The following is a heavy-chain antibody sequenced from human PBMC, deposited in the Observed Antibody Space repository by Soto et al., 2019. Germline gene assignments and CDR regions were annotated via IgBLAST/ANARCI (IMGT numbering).Heavy chain of an antibody. J-gene: IGHJ5*01. CDR1: GFTFSNYG. CDR2: IWYDGVKT. CDR3: ARDQGEIVAAPIDNNGLSNRFDF. D-gene: IGHD5-12*01. Sequence: QVKVVESGGGVVQPGRSLTLSCAASGFTFSNYGMHWVRQAPGKGLEWLAAIWYDGVKTHYADSLKDRFSTSRDNSKNTVYLQINSLRAEDTAVYYCARDQGEIVAAPIDNNGLSNRFDFWGQGTLVTVSS. V-gene: IGHV3-33*01.